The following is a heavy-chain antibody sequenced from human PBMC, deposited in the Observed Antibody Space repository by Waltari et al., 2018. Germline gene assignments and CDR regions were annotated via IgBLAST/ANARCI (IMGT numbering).Heavy chain of an antibody. J-gene: IGHJ6*03. CDR1: GYTFTSYG. CDR2: ISAYNGNT. CDR3: ARALVPAPNYYYYYYYMDV. Sequence: QVQLVQSGAEVKKPGASVKVSCKASGYTFTSYGISWVRQAPGQGLEWMGWISAYNGNTNYAQKLQGRVTMTTDTSTSTAYMELRSLRSDDTAVYYCARALVPAPNYYYYYYYMDVWGKGTTVTVSS. D-gene: IGHD2-2*01. V-gene: IGHV1-18*01.